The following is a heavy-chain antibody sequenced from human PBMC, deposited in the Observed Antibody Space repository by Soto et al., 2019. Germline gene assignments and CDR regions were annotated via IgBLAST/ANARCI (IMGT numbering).Heavy chain of an antibody. Sequence: ASVKVYGKISGYTLTELTMHWVRQAHGKGLEWMGGFDPEDGETIYAQKFQGRVTMTEDTSTDTAYMELSSLRSEDTAVYYCATGIIAAAGHYYGMDVWGQGTTVTVSS. V-gene: IGHV1-24*01. J-gene: IGHJ6*02. CDR1: GYTLTELT. D-gene: IGHD6-13*01. CDR3: ATGIIAAAGHYYGMDV. CDR2: FDPEDGET.